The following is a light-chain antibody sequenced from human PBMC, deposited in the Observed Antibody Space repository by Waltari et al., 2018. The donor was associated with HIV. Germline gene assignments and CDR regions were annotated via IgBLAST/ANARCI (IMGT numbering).Light chain of an antibody. Sequence: QSALTQPPSASGSPGQSVTISCTGTSSDVGGYNYVSWYQQHPGKAPKLMIYEVSKRPSGVPERFSGSKSGNTASLTVSGLQAEDEADYYCNSYAGSNNVVFGVGTKVTVL. J-gene: IGLJ2*01. V-gene: IGLV2-8*01. CDR1: SSDVGGYNY. CDR2: EVS. CDR3: NSYAGSNNVV.